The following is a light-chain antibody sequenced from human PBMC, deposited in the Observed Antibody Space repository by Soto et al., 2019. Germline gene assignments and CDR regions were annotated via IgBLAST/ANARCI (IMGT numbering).Light chain of an antibody. CDR3: SSYISSSTFVV. Sequence: QSALTQPASVSGSPGQSITISCTGTSRDVGGYNYVSWHQQHPGKAPKVIITEVSNRPSGVSNRFSGSKSGNTASLTISGLQAEDDADYYYSSYISSSTFVVFGGGTKLTVL. V-gene: IGLV2-14*01. CDR2: EVS. CDR1: SRDVGGYNY. J-gene: IGLJ2*01.